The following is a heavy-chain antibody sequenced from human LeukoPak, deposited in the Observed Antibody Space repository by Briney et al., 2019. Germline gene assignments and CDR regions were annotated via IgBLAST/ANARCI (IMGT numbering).Heavy chain of an antibody. Sequence: PGGSLRLSCAASGFTFNTYSMNWVRQAPGKGLEWVSSISSRSSYYIYYADSVKGGFTISRDNATNSLYLQVDSLRAEDTAVYYCVRDPHIVVVPAARVYYFDYWGQGTLVTVSS. J-gene: IGHJ4*02. D-gene: IGHD2-2*01. CDR1: GFTFNTYS. V-gene: IGHV3-21*01. CDR2: ISSRSSYYI. CDR3: VRDPHIVVVPAARVYYFDY.